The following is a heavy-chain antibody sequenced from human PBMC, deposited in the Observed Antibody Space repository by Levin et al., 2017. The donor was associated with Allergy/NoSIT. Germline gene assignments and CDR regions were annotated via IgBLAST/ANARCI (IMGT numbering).Heavy chain of an antibody. D-gene: IGHD2-15*01. CDR2: IWFDGSNA. Sequence: LSLTCAASGFTFSTFGMHWVRQAPGKGLEWVAFIWFDGSNAYYADSVKGRFTISRDTSKNTLYLQMNSLRAEDTAVYYCAREVPSVDYYYYYYMDVWGKGTTVTVSS. CDR1: GFTFSTFG. J-gene: IGHJ6*03. CDR3: AREVPSVDYYYYYYMDV. V-gene: IGHV3-33*01.